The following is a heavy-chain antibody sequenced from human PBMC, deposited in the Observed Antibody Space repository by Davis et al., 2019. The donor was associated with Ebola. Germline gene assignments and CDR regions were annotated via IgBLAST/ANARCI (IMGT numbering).Heavy chain of an antibody. V-gene: IGHV3-30-3*01. Sequence: SLKISCAASGFAFSSYSFHWVRQAPGKGLEWVSVISSDGTNKFYAKSLKGRLTISRDNSKGAVYLDMNSLGPDDSAIYYCARTLFDYDFWSGPDNWGQGTLVTVSS. CDR1: GFAFSSYS. CDR3: ARTLFDYDFWSGPDN. D-gene: IGHD3-3*01. J-gene: IGHJ4*02. CDR2: ISSDGTNK.